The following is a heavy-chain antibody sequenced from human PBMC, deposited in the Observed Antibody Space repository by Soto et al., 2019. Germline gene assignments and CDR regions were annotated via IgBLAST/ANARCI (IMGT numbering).Heavy chain of an antibody. CDR1: GGSISSSSYY. D-gene: IGHD6-19*01. V-gene: IGHV4-39*01. CDR2: IYYSGST. Sequence: SETLSLTCAVSGGSISSSSYYWCWIRHPPGKGLEWIGSIYYSGSTYYTPSLQSRVAISVDTSKNQFSLKLNSVTAADTAVYYCARRTVNIRTFYSGLKTHCFDYWGQGTLVTVSS. J-gene: IGHJ4*02. CDR3: ARRTVNIRTFYSGLKTHCFDY.